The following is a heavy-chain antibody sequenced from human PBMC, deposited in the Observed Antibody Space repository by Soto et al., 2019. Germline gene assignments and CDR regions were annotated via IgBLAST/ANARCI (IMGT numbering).Heavy chain of an antibody. Sequence: SVKVSCKASGGTFSSYAISWVRQAPGQGLEWMGGIIPIFGTANYAQKFQGRVTITADESTSTAYMELSSLRSEDTAVYYCARHRGYSYGSEYFDYWGQGTLVTVSS. J-gene: IGHJ4*02. V-gene: IGHV1-69*13. D-gene: IGHD5-18*01. CDR3: ARHRGYSYGSEYFDY. CDR1: GGTFSSYA. CDR2: IIPIFGTA.